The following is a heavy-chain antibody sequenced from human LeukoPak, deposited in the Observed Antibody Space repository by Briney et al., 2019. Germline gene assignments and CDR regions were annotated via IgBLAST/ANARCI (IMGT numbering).Heavy chain of an antibody. D-gene: IGHD6-6*01. CDR3: ARHRAYSYSSPFDI. CDR2: IYYIGST. J-gene: IGHJ3*02. CDR1: GCSSSNYY. Sequence: SETLSLTCGVSGCSSSNYYWSWIRQPPGRGLEWIGYIYYIGSTHSNPSLKSRVTIFVDPSKKPFSLRLRPVTPADTDVYYCARHRAYSYSSPFDIWGQGAMVSVSS. V-gene: IGHV4-59*08.